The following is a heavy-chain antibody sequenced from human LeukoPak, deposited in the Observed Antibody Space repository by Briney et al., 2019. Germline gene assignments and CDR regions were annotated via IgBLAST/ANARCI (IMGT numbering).Heavy chain of an antibody. J-gene: IGHJ4*02. V-gene: IGHV3-21*01. Sequence: GGSLRLSCAASGFTFSSYSMNWVRQAPGKGLEWVAAISTTSGNIYYADSVKGRFTISRDNAKNSLYLQMNSLRVEDTALYNCARRAPSHDFDAWGEGTLLTVSS. CDR1: GFTFSSYS. CDR3: ARRAPSHDFDA. CDR2: ISTTSGNI.